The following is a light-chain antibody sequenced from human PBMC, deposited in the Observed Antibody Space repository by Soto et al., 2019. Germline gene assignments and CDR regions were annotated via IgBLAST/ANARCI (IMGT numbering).Light chain of an antibody. J-gene: IGKJ1*01. V-gene: IGKV3-20*01. CDR3: QQDYITHPT. CDR2: GAS. Sequence: EIVLTQSPGTLSLSPGERATLSCRASQSVNSNYLAWYQRKPGQAPSLLIYGASNRATDIPYRFSASGSGTDFTLTITRLEAEEFAVYYCQQDYITHPTFGPGTQVEVK. CDR1: QSVNSNY.